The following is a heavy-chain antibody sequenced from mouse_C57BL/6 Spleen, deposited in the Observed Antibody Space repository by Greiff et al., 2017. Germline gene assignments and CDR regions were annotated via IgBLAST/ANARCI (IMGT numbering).Heavy chain of an antibody. CDR3: AVGGQLRSAWFAY. CDR1: GYTFTSYW. V-gene: IGHV1-53*01. J-gene: IGHJ3*01. D-gene: IGHD3-2*02. CDR2: INPSNGGT. Sequence: VKLQQPGTELVKPGASVKLSCKASGYTFTSYWMHWVKQRPGQGLEWIGNINPSNGGTNYNEKFKSKATLTVDKSSSTAYMQLSSLTSEDSAVYYCAVGGQLRSAWFAYWGQGTLVTVSA.